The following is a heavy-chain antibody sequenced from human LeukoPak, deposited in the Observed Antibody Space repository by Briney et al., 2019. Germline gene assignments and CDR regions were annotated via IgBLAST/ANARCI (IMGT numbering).Heavy chain of an antibody. CDR2: VFYSGVT. V-gene: IGHV4-38-2*01. CDR3: ARDRGGRTGYASGDFDF. J-gene: IGHJ4*02. D-gene: IGHD5-12*01. CDR1: SFSISNGFY. Sequence: SSETLSLTCVVSSFSISNGFYWVWIRQPPGKGLEWIGNVFYSGVTYYNPSLMSRVTISVDTSKNQCSLKLNSVTAADTAVYYCARDRGGRTGYASGDFDFWGQGVLVTVSS.